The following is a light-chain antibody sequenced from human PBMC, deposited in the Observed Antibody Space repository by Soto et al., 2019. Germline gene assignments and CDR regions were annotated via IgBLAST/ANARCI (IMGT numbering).Light chain of an antibody. CDR2: DAS. Sequence: EILFTQSPNPLSFFPGEKDTPSCTASQSINSFLAWYQQKPGQAPRLLIYDASNRATGIPARFSGSGSGTDFTLTISSLEPEDVAVYYCQQRSNWPTFGQGTKVDIK. CDR1: QSINSF. CDR3: QQRSNWPT. J-gene: IGKJ2*01. V-gene: IGKV3-11*01.